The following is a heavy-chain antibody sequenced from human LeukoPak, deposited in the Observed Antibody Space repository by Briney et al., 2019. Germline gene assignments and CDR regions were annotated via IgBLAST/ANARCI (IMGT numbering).Heavy chain of an antibody. V-gene: IGHV3-21*01. J-gene: IGHJ6*02. CDR2: ISSSSSYI. CDR1: GFTFSSYS. Sequence: GGSLRLSCAASGFTFSSYSMNWVRQAPGKGLEWVSSISSSSSYIYYADSVKGRFTISRGDAKNSLYLQMNSLRAEDTAVYYCARAPKGYDFWSGYYVGYGMDVWGQGTTVTVSS. CDR3: ARAPKGYDFWSGYYVGYGMDV. D-gene: IGHD3-3*01.